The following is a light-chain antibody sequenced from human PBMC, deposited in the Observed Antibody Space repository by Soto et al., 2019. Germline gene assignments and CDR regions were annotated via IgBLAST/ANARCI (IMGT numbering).Light chain of an antibody. Sequence: QSALTQPRSVSGSPGQSVTISCTETSSDFGGYNYVSWYQQHPGKVPKLIIYDVSDRPSGVPDRFSGSKSGNAASLTISGLQAEDEADYYCCSYVASHTFKFGGGTQLTVL. CDR3: CSYVASHTFK. CDR2: DVS. CDR1: SSDFGGYNY. J-gene: IGLJ2*01. V-gene: IGLV2-11*01.